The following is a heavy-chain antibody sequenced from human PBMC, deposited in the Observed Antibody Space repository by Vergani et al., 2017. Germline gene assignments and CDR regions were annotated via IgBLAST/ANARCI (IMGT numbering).Heavy chain of an antibody. CDR3: ARVRTYYYDSNGKAVLDTIDL. V-gene: IGHV3-7*01. Sequence: EVQLVESGGGLVQPGGSLRLSCVSSGFTFSSYWMSWVRQAPGKGPEWVANIEQDGFEKSYLGSVKGRFTISRYNAKNSLYVQMKSLRVEESAVYYCARVRTYYYDSNGKAVLDTIDLWGHETMVIVSS. D-gene: IGHD3-22*01. CDR1: GFTFSSYW. CDR2: IEQDGFEK. J-gene: IGHJ3*01.